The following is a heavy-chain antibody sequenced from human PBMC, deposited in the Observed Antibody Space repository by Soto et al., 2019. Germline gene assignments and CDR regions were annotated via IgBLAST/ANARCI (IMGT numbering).Heavy chain of an antibody. V-gene: IGHV1-18*01. J-gene: IGHJ4*02. D-gene: IGHD3-9*01. Sequence: ASVKVSCKASGYTFTSYGISWVRQAPGQGLEWMGWISAYNGNTNYAQKLQGRVTMTTDTSTSTAYMELRSLRSDDTAVYYCARRHHDSLNGYYSGFYFDYWGQRNLVPVSS. CDR1: GYTFTSYG. CDR2: ISAYNGNT. CDR3: ARRHHDSLNGYYSGFYFDY.